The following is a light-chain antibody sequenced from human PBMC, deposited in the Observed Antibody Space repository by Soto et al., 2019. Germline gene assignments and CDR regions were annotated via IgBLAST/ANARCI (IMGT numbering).Light chain of an antibody. V-gene: IGLV1-40*01. CDR3: QSYDSSLRSV. J-gene: IGLJ2*01. Sequence: QSVLTQPPSVSGAPGQRVTISCTGSSSNIGAGYDVHWYQQLPGTAPKLLIYDNSNRPSGVPDRFSGSKSGTSASLAITGLQYEAEDDYFCQSYDSSLRSVFGGGTKVTVL. CDR2: DNS. CDR1: SSNIGAGYD.